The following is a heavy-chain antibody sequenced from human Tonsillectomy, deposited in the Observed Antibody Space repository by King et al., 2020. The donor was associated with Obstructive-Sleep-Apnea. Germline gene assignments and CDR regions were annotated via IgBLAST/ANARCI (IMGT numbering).Heavy chain of an antibody. CDR2: IYYSGGT. J-gene: IGHJ4*02. Sequence: LQLQESGRGLVKPSETLSLTCTVSGGSISSSSYYWGWIRQPPGKGLEWIGSIYYSGGTYYNPSLKSRVTISVYTSKNQFSLKLSSVSAADTAVYYCARQGHQLVTNFDYWGQGTLVTVSS. CDR1: GGSISSSSYY. D-gene: IGHD2-2*01. V-gene: IGHV4-39*01. CDR3: ARQGHQLVTNFDY.